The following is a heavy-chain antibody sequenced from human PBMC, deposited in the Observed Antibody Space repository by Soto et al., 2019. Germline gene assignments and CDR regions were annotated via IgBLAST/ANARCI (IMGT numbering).Heavy chain of an antibody. CDR1: GGSFSGYY. J-gene: IGHJ5*02. D-gene: IGHD6-19*01. CDR2: IYHSGST. V-gene: IGHV4-34*01. CDR3: ARGGYSSGYGWFDP. Sequence: SETLSLTCAVNGGSFSGYYWSLIRQPPGKGLEWIGEIYHSGSTNYNPSLKSRVTISVDTSKNQFSLRLTSVTAADTGVYYCARGGYSSGYGWFDPWGQGTPVTVSS.